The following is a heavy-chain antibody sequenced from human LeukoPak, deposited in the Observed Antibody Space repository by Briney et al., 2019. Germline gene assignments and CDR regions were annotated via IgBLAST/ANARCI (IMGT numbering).Heavy chain of an antibody. V-gene: IGHV1-69*05. CDR3: ARLGDSSGYYPFDY. J-gene: IGHJ4*02. D-gene: IGHD3-22*01. CDR1: GGTFSSYE. Sequence: WASVKVSCKASGGTFSSYEISWVRQAPGQGLEWMGGIIPMFGTAKYAQKFQGRVTITTDKSTSTAYMELSSLRSEDTAVYYCARLGDSSGYYPFDYWGQGTLVTVSS. CDR2: IIPMFGTA.